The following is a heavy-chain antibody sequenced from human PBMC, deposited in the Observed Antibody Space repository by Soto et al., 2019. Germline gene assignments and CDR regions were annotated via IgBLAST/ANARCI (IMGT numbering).Heavy chain of an antibody. CDR3: ARTSLTIFGPSNDYYGMGV. Sequence: SVKVSCKASGGTFSSYTINWVRQAPGQGLEWRGRIIRILGIANYVQKFQGRVTITADKSTSKNQFSLNLASVSAEDTAVYYCARTSLTIFGPSNDYYGMGVWGLGTTVTVSS. CDR1: GGTFSSYT. CDR2: IIRILGIA. J-gene: IGHJ6*02. D-gene: IGHD3-3*01. V-gene: IGHV1-69*02.